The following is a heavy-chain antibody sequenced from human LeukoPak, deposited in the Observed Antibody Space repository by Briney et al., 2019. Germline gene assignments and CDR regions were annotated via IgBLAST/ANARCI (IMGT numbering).Heavy chain of an antibody. CDR1: GYTFTSYD. D-gene: IGHD6-13*01. CDR2: MNPNSGNT. CDR3: ARGWIAAAALFDR. J-gene: IGHJ5*02. Sequence: ASLKASCKASGYTFTSYDINWVRQATGQGLEWMGWMNPNSGNTGYAQKFQGRVTMTRNTSISTAYMELSSQSSEDKAVNYCARGWIAAAALFDRWGQGTLVTVSS. V-gene: IGHV1-8*01.